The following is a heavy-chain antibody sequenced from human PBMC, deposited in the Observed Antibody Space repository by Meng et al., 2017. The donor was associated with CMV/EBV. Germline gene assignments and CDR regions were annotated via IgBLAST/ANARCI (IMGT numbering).Heavy chain of an antibody. CDR2: IYTSGST. Sequence: QVHLHAPGPGPRKPSQPLSLPCPVPASSTSSGSYYWSWIRQPAGKGLAWIGRIYTSGSTNYNPSLKSRVTISVDTSKNQFSLKLSSVTAADTAVYYCASVQGLGVPWGQGTLVTVSS. CDR1: ASSTSSGSYY. V-gene: IGHV4-61*02. D-gene: IGHD3-10*01. J-gene: IGHJ4*02. CDR3: ASVQGLGVP.